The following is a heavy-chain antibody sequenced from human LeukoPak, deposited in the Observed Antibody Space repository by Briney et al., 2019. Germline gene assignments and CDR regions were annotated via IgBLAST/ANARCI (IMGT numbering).Heavy chain of an antibody. CDR2: IIPIFGTA. V-gene: IGHV1-69*05. J-gene: IGHJ6*03. CDR1: GGTFSSYA. CDR3: ASLEDGPGYYYYYMDV. Sequence: EASVKVSCKASGGTFSSYAISWVRQAPGQGLEWMGGIIPIFGTANYAQKFQGRVTITTDESTSTAYMELSSLRSEDTAVYYCASLEDGPGYYYYYMDVWGKGTTVTVSS. D-gene: IGHD5-24*01.